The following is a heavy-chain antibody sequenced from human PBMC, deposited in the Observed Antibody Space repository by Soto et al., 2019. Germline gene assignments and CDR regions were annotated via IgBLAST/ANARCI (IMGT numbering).Heavy chain of an antibody. CDR3: ASADCSGGSCYFNWFDP. CDR2: IIPIFGTA. CDR1: GGTFSSYA. V-gene: IGHV1-69*13. D-gene: IGHD2-15*01. J-gene: IGHJ5*02. Sequence: EASVKVSCKASGGTFSSYAISWVRQAPGQGLEWMGGIIPIFGTANYAQKFQGRVTITADESTSTAYMELSSLRSEDTAVYYCASADCSGGSCYFNWFDPWGQGTLVTVSS.